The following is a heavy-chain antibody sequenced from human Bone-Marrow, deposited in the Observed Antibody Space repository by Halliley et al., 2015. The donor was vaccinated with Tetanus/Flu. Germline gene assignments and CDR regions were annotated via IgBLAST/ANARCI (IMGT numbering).Heavy chain of an antibody. CDR2: IIPFLGTT. J-gene: IGHJ4*02. D-gene: IGHD3-22*01. Sequence: AEVKKPGSSVKVSCKASGDTFSSYIISWVRQAPGQGLEWMGGIIPFLGTTNQAQKFQGRVTITADESTSTAYMELSSLRSEDTAVYYCARSYYDSGGYFGFDYWGQGTLVTVSS. CDR3: ARSYYDSGGYFGFDY. V-gene: IGHV1-69*01. CDR1: GDTFSSYI.